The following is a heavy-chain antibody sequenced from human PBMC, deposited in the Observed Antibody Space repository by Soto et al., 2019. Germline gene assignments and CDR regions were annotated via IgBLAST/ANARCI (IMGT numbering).Heavy chain of an antibody. J-gene: IGHJ6*02. CDR2: TYYRSKWYN. CDR1: GDSVSSNSAA. CDR3: XRGQWLVLGNYYYGMDV. D-gene: IGHD6-19*01. Sequence: SQTLSLTCAISGDSVSSNSAAWNWIRQSPSRGLEWLGRTYYRSKWYNDYAVSVKSRITINPDTSKNQFSLQLNSVTPEDTAVYYCXRGQWLVLGNYYYGMDVWGQGTTVTVSS. V-gene: IGHV6-1*01.